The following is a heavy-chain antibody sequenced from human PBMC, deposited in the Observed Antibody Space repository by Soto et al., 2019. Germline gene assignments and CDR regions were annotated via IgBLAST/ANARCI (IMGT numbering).Heavy chain of an antibody. V-gene: IGHV1-2*04. CDR2: INPNSGGT. Sequence: QVQLVQSGAEVKKPGASVKVSCKASGYTFTGYYMHWVRQAPGQGLEWMGWINPNSGGTNYAQKFQGWVTMTRDTSISTAYMELSRLRSDDTAVYYCARGGLNTVRGVEGYYYYYMDVWGKGTTVTVSS. CDR1: GYTFTGYY. D-gene: IGHD3-10*01. CDR3: ARGGLNTVRGVEGYYYYYMDV. J-gene: IGHJ6*03.